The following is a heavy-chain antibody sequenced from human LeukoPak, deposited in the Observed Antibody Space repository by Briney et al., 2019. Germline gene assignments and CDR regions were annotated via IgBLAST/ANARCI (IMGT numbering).Heavy chain of an antibody. D-gene: IGHD5-18*01. Sequence: ASVKVSCKPSGYTFTDYYMHWVRQAPGQGLEWMGWINPNSGGTNYAQKLQGRVTMTRDTSISTAYMELSRLRSDDTAVYYCARDWPARGYSYDYYFDYWGQGTLVTVSS. CDR2: INPNSGGT. CDR1: GYTFTDYY. J-gene: IGHJ4*02. V-gene: IGHV1-2*02. CDR3: ARDWPARGYSYDYYFDY.